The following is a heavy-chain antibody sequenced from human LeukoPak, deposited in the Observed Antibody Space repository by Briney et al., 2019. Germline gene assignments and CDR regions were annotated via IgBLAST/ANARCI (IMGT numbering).Heavy chain of an antibody. Sequence: GASVKVSCKASGYTSTSYGISWVRQAPGQGLEWMGWISAYNGNTNYAQKLQGRVTMTTDTSTSTAYMELRSLRSDDTAVYYCAREPYYDFWSGYSPLYNWFDPWGQGTLVTVSS. CDR3: AREPYYDFWSGYSPLYNWFDP. CDR2: ISAYNGNT. D-gene: IGHD3-3*01. J-gene: IGHJ5*02. V-gene: IGHV1-18*01. CDR1: GYTSTSYG.